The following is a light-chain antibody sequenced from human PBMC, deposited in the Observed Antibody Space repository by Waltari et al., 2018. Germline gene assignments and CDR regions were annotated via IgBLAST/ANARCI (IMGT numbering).Light chain of an antibody. J-gene: IGLJ3*02. CDR3: SSYTSSSTWV. CDR1: SSDVGGYNY. CDR2: DVR. Sequence: QSALTQPASVSGSPGQSITISCTGTSSDVGGYNYVSWYQQHPGKSPKLMIYDVRTRPSGVSTRFSGSRSGNTASLTISGLQAEDEADYYCSSYTSSSTWVFGGGTKLTVL. V-gene: IGLV2-14*01.